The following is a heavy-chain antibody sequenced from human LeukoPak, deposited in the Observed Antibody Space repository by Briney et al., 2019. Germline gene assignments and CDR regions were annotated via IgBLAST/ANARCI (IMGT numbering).Heavy chain of an antibody. CDR3: ARDALAMNGFDF. D-gene: IGHD3-16*01. J-gene: IGHJ3*01. CDR2: IYSGTIT. Sequence: GGSLRLSCAAPGFTVGSNYMNWVRQAPGKGLEWVSVIYSGTITYYADSVKGRFTISRDNSKNTVYLQMNSLRAEDTAVYFCARDALAMNGFDFWGQGTMVTVAS. V-gene: IGHV3-53*01. CDR1: GFTVGSNY.